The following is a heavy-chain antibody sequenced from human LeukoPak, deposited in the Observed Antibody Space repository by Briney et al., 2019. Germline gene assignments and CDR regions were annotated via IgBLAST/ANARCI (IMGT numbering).Heavy chain of an antibody. J-gene: IGHJ4*02. V-gene: IGHV3-48*01. CDR1: GFTFSDYS. Sequence: TGGSLRLSCAASGFTFSDYSMSWVRQAPGKGLEWISYISSSSNSIYYSDSVKGRFTISRDNSKNTLYLQMNSLRAEDTAAYYCAKDEGALVPYYFDYWGQGTLVTVSS. CDR3: AKDEGALVPYYFDY. D-gene: IGHD1-26*01. CDR2: ISSSSNSI.